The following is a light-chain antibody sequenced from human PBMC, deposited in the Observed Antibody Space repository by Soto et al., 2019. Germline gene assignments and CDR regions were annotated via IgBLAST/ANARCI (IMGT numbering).Light chain of an antibody. Sequence: QSALAQPPSASGSPGQSVTISCTGTSSDVGRYNYVSWYQQHPGKAPKLMISEVTKRPSGVPDRFSGSKSGNTASLTVSGLQAEDEVDYSCSSYADGNYLYVFGTGTIVNVL. J-gene: IGLJ1*01. V-gene: IGLV2-8*01. CDR2: EVT. CDR1: SSDVGRYNY. CDR3: SSYADGNYLYV.